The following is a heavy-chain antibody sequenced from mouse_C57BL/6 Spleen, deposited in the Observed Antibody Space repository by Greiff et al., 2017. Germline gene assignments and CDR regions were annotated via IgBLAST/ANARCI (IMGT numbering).Heavy chain of an antibody. V-gene: IGHV1-80*01. CDR3: ARDGDYVPFDY. Sequence: QVQLQQSGAELVKPGASVKISCKASGYAFSSYWMNWVKQRPGKGLEWIGQIYPGDGDTNYNGKFKGKATLTADKSSSTAYMQLSSLTSEDSAVYFCARDGDYVPFDYWGQGTTLTVSS. J-gene: IGHJ2*01. CDR2: IYPGDGDT. CDR1: GYAFSSYW. D-gene: IGHD2-13*01.